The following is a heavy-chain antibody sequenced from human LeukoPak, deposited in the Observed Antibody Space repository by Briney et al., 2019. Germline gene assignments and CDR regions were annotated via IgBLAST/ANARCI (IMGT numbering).Heavy chain of an antibody. CDR3: ARGRGAVAGRSVYYFDY. Sequence: SGTLSLTCAVSGGSISSSHWWSWVRQPPGKGLEWIGEIYHSGSTNYNPSLKSRVTISVDTSKNQFSLKLSSVTAADTAVYYCARGRGAVAGRSVYYFDYWGQGTLVTVSS. V-gene: IGHV4-4*02. CDR1: GGSISSSHW. J-gene: IGHJ4*02. D-gene: IGHD6-19*01. CDR2: IYHSGST.